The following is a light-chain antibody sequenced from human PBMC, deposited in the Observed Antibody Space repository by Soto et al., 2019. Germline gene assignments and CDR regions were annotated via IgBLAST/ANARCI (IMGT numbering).Light chain of an antibody. Sequence: QSVLTQPASVSGSPGQSITISCTGTSSDIGGYNYVSWYQQHPGKAPKLMIYDVSNRPSGVSNRFSGSKSGTTASLTISGLQAEDEAYYYCSAYTSSTTGVVFGGGTKLTVL. CDR3: SAYTSSTTGVV. CDR1: SSDIGGYNY. V-gene: IGLV2-14*01. J-gene: IGLJ2*01. CDR2: DVS.